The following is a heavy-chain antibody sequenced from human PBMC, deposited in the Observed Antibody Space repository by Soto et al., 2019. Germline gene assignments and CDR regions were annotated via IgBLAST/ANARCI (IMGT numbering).Heavy chain of an antibody. D-gene: IGHD3-10*01. CDR2: ISDDGSRA. V-gene: IGHV3-74*01. Sequence: GGSLRLSCTAPGFTFSMYWMHWVRQVPGKGPEWVSRISDDGSRADYADSVKGRFTTSRDNAKNTLYLEMHVLRADDTAVYYCTRGPRPSSVGTGAFWGQRTPVTVSS. CDR1: GFTFSMYW. J-gene: IGHJ4*02. CDR3: TRGPRPSSVGTGAF.